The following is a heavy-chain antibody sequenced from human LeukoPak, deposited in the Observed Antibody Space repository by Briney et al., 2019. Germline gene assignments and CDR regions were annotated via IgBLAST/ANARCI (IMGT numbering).Heavy chain of an antibody. CDR1: GGTFSSYA. CDR2: IIPIFGTA. Sequence: ASVKVSCKASGGTFSSYAISWVRQAPGQGLEWMGGIIPIFGTANYAQKFQGRVTITADESTSTAYMELSSLRSEDTAVYYCATGEVASHGMDVWGQGTTVTVSS. D-gene: IGHD5-12*01. CDR3: ATGEVASHGMDV. J-gene: IGHJ6*02. V-gene: IGHV1-69*13.